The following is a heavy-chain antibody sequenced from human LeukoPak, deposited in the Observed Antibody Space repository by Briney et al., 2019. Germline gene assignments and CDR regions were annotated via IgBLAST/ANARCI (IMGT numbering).Heavy chain of an antibody. CDR2: IYPADSDT. Sequence: RRGESLKISCQVSGYIFTHYWIGWVRQMPGKGLESMGIIYPADSDTTYSPSFQGQVTISADKSISTAYLQWSSLKASDTAMYYCARQTPGYYGMDVWGQGTTVTVSS. CDR1: GYIFTHYW. V-gene: IGHV5-51*01. J-gene: IGHJ6*02. CDR3: ARQTPGYYGMDV.